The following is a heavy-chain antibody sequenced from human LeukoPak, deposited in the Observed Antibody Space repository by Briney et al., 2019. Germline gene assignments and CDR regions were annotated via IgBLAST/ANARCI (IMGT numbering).Heavy chain of an antibody. J-gene: IGHJ4*02. Sequence: AGGSLRLSCAASGFTFSSYWMSWVRQAPGKGLEWVANIKQDGSEKYYVDSVKGRFTISRDNAKNSLYLQMNSLRAEDTAVYYCARQSYSSSPSFDYWGQGTLVTVSS. CDR3: ARQSYSSSPSFDY. D-gene: IGHD6-6*01. CDR2: IKQDGSEK. CDR1: GFTFSSYW. V-gene: IGHV3-7*01.